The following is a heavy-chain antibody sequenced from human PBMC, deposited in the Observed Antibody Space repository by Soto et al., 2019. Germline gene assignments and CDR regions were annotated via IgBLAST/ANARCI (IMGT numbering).Heavy chain of an antibody. D-gene: IGHD6-19*01. CDR3: ARHGAAIWLGY. CDR1: GYTLSGHW. Sequence: PGESLKISCKTSGYTLSGHWISWVRQVPGKGLQWMGNIDPSDSYINYNPAFRGHVTFSVDKSSSTAYLHWRSLGPSDTAIYYCARHGAAIWLGYWGQGTLVTVS. V-gene: IGHV5-10-1*01. J-gene: IGHJ4*02. CDR2: IDPSDSYI.